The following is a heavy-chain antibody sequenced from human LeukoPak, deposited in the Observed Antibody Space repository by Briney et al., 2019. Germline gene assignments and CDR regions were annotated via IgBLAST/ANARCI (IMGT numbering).Heavy chain of an antibody. CDR3: AKAYGGAPTDY. CDR2: ISGSGTTT. Sequence: PGGSLRLSCAVSGFTFSSYAMSWVRQAPGKGLEWVSAISGSGTTTYYADSVKGRFTISRDNSKNTLFLQMNSLRAEDTAIYYCAKAYGGAPTDYWGLGTLVTVSS. V-gene: IGHV3-23*01. J-gene: IGHJ4*02. CDR1: GFTFSSYA. D-gene: IGHD4-23*01.